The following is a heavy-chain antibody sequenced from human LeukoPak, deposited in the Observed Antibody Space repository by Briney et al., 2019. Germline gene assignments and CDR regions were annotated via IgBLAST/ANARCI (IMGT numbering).Heavy chain of an antibody. J-gene: IGHJ6*02. CDR2: IWYDGSNK. CDR3: ARDLDYSSGYYYYGMDV. V-gene: IGHV3-33*01. CDR1: GFTFSSYG. Sequence: GGSLRLSCAASGFTFSSYGMHWIRQAPGKGLEWVAVIWYDGSNKYYADSVKGRSTISRDNSKNTLYLQMNSLRAEDPAVYYCARDLDYSSGYYYYGMDVWGRGTTVTVSS. D-gene: IGHD4-11*01.